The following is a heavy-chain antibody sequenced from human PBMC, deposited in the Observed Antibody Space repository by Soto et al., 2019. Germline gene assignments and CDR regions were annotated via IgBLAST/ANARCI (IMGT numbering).Heavy chain of an antibody. V-gene: IGHV3-23*01. CDR2: ISENGGSRGST. D-gene: IGHD2-21*01. Sequence: GGTLTLSCAAYGFTFNNSAMTWVRQAPGQGLEWVASISENGGSRGSTYYADSVKGRLTISRNNFKNNLYLQVDRLTGAETAVYYCASVKAVVIAAWATWGHGTL. CDR1: GFTFNNSA. J-gene: IGHJ1*01. CDR3: ASVKAVVIAAWAT.